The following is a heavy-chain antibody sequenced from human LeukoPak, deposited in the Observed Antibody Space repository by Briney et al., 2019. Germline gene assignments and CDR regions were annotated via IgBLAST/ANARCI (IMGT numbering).Heavy chain of an antibody. CDR1: GFTFSGYS. CDR3: ARSSGSYYDG. Sequence: PGGSLRLSCAASGFTFSGYSMNWVRQAPGKGLEWVSYISSSSSTIDYADSVKGRFTISRDNAKNSPYLQMNSLRDEDTAVYYCARSSGSYYDGWGQGTLVTVSS. CDR2: ISSSSSTI. J-gene: IGHJ4*02. V-gene: IGHV3-48*02. D-gene: IGHD1-26*01.